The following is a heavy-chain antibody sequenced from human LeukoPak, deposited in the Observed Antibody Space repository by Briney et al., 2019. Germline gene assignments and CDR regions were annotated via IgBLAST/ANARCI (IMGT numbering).Heavy chain of an antibody. Sequence: GASVKVSCKASGYTFTSYYMHWVRQAPGQGLEWMGIINPSGGSTSYAQKFQGRVTMTRDTSTSIVYMELSSLRSEDTAVYYCASSIVVVPAAPFDYWGQGTLVTAAS. J-gene: IGHJ4*02. CDR1: GYTFTSYY. CDR2: INPSGGST. V-gene: IGHV1-46*01. CDR3: ASSIVVVPAAPFDY. D-gene: IGHD2-2*01.